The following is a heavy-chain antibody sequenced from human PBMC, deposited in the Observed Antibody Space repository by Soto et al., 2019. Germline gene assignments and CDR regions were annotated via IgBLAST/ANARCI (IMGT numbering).Heavy chain of an antibody. CDR3: ARESGGATATLDYYYFYMDV. Sequence: QVQLVQSGAEVRKPGASVTVSCRSSGDSFNDYYIHWVRQAPGQGFXXXGWINPNGGVTKYAQKFQGWVSMTRDTSIRTVYMQLSRLRSDDTAVYYCARESGGATATLDYYYFYMDVWGTGTTVTVSS. CDR2: INPNGGVT. J-gene: IGHJ6*03. D-gene: IGHD5-12*01. V-gene: IGHV1-2*04. CDR1: GDSFNDYY.